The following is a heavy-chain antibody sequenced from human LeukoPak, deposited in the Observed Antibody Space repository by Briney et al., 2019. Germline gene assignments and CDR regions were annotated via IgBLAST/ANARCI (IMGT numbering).Heavy chain of an antibody. V-gene: IGHV1-2*02. CDR3: ARDRGIRDVVVVAATLTN. D-gene: IGHD2-15*01. CDR1: GYTFTGYY. J-gene: IGHJ4*02. Sequence: GAPVKVSCKASGYTFTGYYMHWVRQAPGQGLEWMGWINPNSGGTNYAQKFQGRVTMTRDTSISTAYMELSRLRSDDTAVYYCARDRGIRDVVVVAATLTNWGQGTLVTVSS. CDR2: INPNSGGT.